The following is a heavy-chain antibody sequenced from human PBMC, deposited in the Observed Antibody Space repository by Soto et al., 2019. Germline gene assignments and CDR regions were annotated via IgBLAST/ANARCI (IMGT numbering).Heavy chain of an antibody. CDR1: GYTFITYG. J-gene: IGHJ4*02. V-gene: IGHV1-18*01. Sequence: QVQLVQSGAEVKKPGASVKVSCKASGYTFITYGVSWVRQAPGQGLDWLGWISTYNGNTRYAERVQATVTMTTDTTTNTAYMELRNLRSDDTAVYYCARGPTEYYDNSANYFLDYWGQGTLVTVSS. D-gene: IGHD3-22*01. CDR2: ISTYNGNT. CDR3: ARGPTEYYDNSANYFLDY.